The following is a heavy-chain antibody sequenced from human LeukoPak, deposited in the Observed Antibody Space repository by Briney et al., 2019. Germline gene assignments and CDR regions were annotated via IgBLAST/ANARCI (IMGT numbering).Heavy chain of an antibody. Sequence: GGSLRLSCAASGFTFSNAWMSWVRQAPGKGLEWVGRIKSKTDGGTTDYAAPVKGRFTISRDDSKNTLYLQMNSPKTEDTAVYYCTTEDFRSGYFPRRGPNWFDPWGQGTLVTVSS. CDR2: IKSKTDGGTT. CDR1: GFTFSNAW. J-gene: IGHJ5*02. CDR3: TTEDFRSGYFPRRGPNWFDP. D-gene: IGHD3-3*01. V-gene: IGHV3-15*01.